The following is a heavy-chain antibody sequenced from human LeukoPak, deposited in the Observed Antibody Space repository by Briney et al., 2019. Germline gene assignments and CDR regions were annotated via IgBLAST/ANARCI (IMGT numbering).Heavy chain of an antibody. D-gene: IGHD4-11*01. J-gene: IGHJ4*02. CDR3: ARGYYSNYADY. V-gene: IGHV4-59*01. CDR1: GGSISSYY. Sequence: SETLSLTCTVSGGSISSYYWSWIRQPPGKGLEWIGYIYYSGSTNYNPSLKSRVIISVDTSKNQFSLKLSSVTAADTAVYYCARGYYSNYADYWGQGTLVTVSS. CDR2: IYYSGST.